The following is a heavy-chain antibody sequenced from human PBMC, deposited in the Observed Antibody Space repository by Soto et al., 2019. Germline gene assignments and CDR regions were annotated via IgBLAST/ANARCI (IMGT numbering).Heavy chain of an antibody. V-gene: IGHV4-34*01. J-gene: IGHJ6*02. D-gene: IGHD3-3*01. Sequence: SETLSLTCAVYGGSFSGDYWSWIRQPPGKGLEWIGEINHSGSTNYNPSLKSRVTISVDTSKNQFSLKLSSVTAADTAVYYCARASPYYDFWSGSIYYYGMDVWGQGTTVT. CDR2: INHSGST. CDR1: GGSFSGDY. CDR3: ARASPYYDFWSGSIYYYGMDV.